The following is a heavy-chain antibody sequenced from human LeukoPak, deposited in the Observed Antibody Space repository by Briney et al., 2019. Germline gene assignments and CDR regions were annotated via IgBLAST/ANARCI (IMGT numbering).Heavy chain of an antibody. CDR2: ISYDGSSH. CDR3: AKEAPERGSYAFDM. J-gene: IGHJ3*02. CDR1: GFIFSSYG. Sequence: PGGSLRLSCAASGFIFSSYGMHWVRQAPGEGLECVAIISYDGSSHYYADSVKGRFTISRDNSKNTLYLQMNSLRREDTAVYYCAKEAPERGSYAFDMWGQGTMVTVSS. D-gene: IGHD3-16*01. V-gene: IGHV3-30*18.